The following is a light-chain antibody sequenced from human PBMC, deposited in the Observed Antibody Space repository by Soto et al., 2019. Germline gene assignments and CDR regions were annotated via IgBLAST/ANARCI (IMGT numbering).Light chain of an antibody. CDR3: MQSLQTPYT. V-gene: IGKV2-28*01. Sequence: DIVMTQSPLSLPVTPGEPASISCRSSQSLLHSNGYNYLDWYLQKPGQSPQLLIYLGSNRASGVPDRFSGSGSGTDFTLKISRVEGEDVGVYYCMQSLQTPYTFGQGTKLES. CDR2: LGS. CDR1: QSLLHSNGYNY. J-gene: IGKJ2*01.